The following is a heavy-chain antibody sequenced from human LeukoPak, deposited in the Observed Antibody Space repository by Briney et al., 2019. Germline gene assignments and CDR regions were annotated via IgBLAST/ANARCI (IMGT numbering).Heavy chain of an antibody. CDR1: GFSISSGYY. CDR2: IYHTGST. D-gene: IGHD3-10*01. V-gene: IGHV4-38-2*01. Sequence: SETLSLTCGVSGFSISSGYYWAWIRQSPGKGLEWIGSIYHTGSTYYNPSLNSRVTMSIDRSKNQFSLKLNSVTAADTAVYYCARGGGRTGELFDYWGRGTLVTVSA. CDR3: ARGGGRTGELFDY. J-gene: IGHJ4*02.